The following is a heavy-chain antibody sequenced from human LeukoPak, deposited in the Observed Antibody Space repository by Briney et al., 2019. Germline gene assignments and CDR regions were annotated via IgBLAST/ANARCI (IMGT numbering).Heavy chain of an antibody. J-gene: IGHJ4*02. CDR3: ARGPAVTRAVDY. D-gene: IGHD4-17*01. V-gene: IGHV4-34*01. CDR2: INHSGST. Sequence: SETLSLTCAVYGGSFSGYYWSWIRQPPGKGLEWIGEINHSGSTNYNPSLKSRVTISVDTSKNQFSLKLSSVTAADTAVYYCARGPAVTRAVDYWGQGTLVTVSS. CDR1: GGSFSGYY.